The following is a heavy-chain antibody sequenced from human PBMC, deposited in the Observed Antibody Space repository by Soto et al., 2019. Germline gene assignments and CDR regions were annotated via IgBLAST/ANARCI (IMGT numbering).Heavy chain of an antibody. CDR2: MNPNSGTT. Sequence: GASVKVSCKASGYTFTTHNINWVRQATGQGLEWMGWMNPNSGTTGYAQKFQDRITLTRDTSKTIAYMELSSLTSDDTAVYFCVRYGVAASYWGQGTQVTVSS. D-gene: IGHD2-8*01. CDR1: GYTFTTHN. J-gene: IGHJ4*01. V-gene: IGHV1-8*02. CDR3: VRYGVAASY.